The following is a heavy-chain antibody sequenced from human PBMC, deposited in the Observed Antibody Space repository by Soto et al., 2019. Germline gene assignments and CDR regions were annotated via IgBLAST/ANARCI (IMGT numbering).Heavy chain of an antibody. CDR1: GYSISSGYY. CDR2: IYHSGST. Sequence: LSLTCAVSGYSISSGYYWAWIRQTPGKGLEWIASIYHSGSTYYNPSLKSRVTISVDTSKNQFSLKLTSVTAADTAVYYCARGAATVTPGWFDPWGQGIMVTVSS. D-gene: IGHD4-17*01. V-gene: IGHV4-38-2*01. CDR3: ARGAATVTPGWFDP. J-gene: IGHJ5*02.